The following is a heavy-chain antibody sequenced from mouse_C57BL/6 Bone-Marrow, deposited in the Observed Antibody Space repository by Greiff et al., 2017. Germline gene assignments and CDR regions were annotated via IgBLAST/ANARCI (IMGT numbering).Heavy chain of an antibody. D-gene: IGHD1-1*01. CDR1: GYTFTSYW. CDR3: APVLAWSAY. J-gene: IGHJ3*01. CDR2: IHPNSGST. V-gene: IGHV1-64*01. Sequence: VQLQQPGAELVKPGASVKLSCKASGYTFTSYWMHWVKQRPGQGLEWIGMIHPNSGSTNYNEKFKSKDTLTVDKSSSTAYMQLSSLTSEDSAVYYCAPVLAWSAYWGQGTLVTVSA.